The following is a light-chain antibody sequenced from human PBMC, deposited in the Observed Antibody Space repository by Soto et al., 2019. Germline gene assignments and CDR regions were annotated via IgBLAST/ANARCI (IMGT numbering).Light chain of an antibody. CDR2: SNN. Sequence: QCMLPQRPTAAGTPGQSGAISCSGNSSNIGSNTVNWYQQLPGTAPKLLIYSNNQRPSGVPDRFSGSKSGTSASLAISGLQSEDEADYYCAAWDDSLNGWVFGGGTQRTVL. CDR1: SSNIGSNT. V-gene: IGLV1-44*01. J-gene: IGLJ3*02. CDR3: AAWDDSLNGWV.